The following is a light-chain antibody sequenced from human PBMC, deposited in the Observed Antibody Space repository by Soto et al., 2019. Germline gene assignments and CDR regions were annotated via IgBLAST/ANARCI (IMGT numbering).Light chain of an antibody. CDR3: QQSTGIPYT. Sequence: DIQMTQSPSSLSASVGDRVTITCRANQTISTYLNWYQQNPGKAPKLLIYAASSLQSGVPSRFSGSGSGTEFTLTISSLLPEDFATYYCQQSTGIPYTFGQGTKLEIK. J-gene: IGKJ2*01. CDR1: QTISTY. CDR2: AAS. V-gene: IGKV1-39*01.